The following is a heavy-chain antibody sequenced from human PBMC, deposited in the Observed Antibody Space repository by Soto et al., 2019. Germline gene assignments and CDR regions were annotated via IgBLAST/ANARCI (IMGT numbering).Heavy chain of an antibody. D-gene: IGHD2-15*01. Sequence: PGGSLRLSCAASGFTFGDHYMTWIRQAPGKGLECVSYISSSGATIYYADSVRGRFTISRDNAKSSLYLQMNSLRAEDTAVYFCARDSGGNDPLRYWGQGILVTVSS. CDR3: ARDSGGNDPLRY. CDR2: ISSSGATI. J-gene: IGHJ4*02. CDR1: GFTFGDHY. V-gene: IGHV3-11*01.